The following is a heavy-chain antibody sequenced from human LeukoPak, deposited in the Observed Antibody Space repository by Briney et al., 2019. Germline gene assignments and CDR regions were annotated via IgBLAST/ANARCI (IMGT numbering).Heavy chain of an antibody. D-gene: IGHD4-17*01. Sequence: GESLKISCKGSGYSFTTNWIGWVRQMPGKGLEWMGIIYPGDSDIRYNPSFQGQVTISADKSINTAYLQWRSLKASDTAMYYCARRAGDSVTKRAFDFWGQGTMVTVSS. CDR3: ARRAGDSVTKRAFDF. CDR1: GYSFTTNW. CDR2: IYPGDSDI. V-gene: IGHV5-51*01. J-gene: IGHJ3*01.